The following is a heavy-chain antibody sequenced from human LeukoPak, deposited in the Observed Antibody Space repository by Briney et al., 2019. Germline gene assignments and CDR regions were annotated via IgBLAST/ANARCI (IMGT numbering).Heavy chain of an antibody. D-gene: IGHD4-17*01. CDR1: RCTFSKYP. CDR3: ARGPNDYGDYTLNL. Sequence: ESSVKVSCKTSRCTFSKYPISWVRQAPGQGLEWMGRIIPILGTVNYAQNFQGRVTMTTDESTTTVYLELRSLRSEDTAIYFCARGPNDYGDYTLNLWGQGTLITVSS. V-gene: IGHV1-69*11. J-gene: IGHJ4*02. CDR2: IIPILGTV.